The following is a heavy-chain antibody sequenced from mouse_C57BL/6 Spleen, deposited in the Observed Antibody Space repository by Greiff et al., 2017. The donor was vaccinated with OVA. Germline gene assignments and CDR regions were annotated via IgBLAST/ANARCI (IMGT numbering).Heavy chain of an antibody. D-gene: IGHD2-4*01. V-gene: IGHV1-76*01. CDR1: GYTFTDYY. Sequence: VQLQQSGAELVRPGASVKMSCKASGYTFTDYYINWVKQRPGQGLEWIARIYPGRGNTYYNEKFKGKATLTAEKSSSTAYMQRSSLTSDDSAVVFFARIDYDSYYAMDYWGQGTSVTVSS. CDR3: ARIDYDSYYAMDY. CDR2: IYPGRGNT. J-gene: IGHJ4*01.